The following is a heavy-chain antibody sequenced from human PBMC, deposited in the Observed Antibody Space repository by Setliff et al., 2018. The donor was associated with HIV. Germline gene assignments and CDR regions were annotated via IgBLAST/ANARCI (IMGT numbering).Heavy chain of an antibody. CDR1: GGSVMSSVYY. Sequence: SETLSLTCSVSGGSVMSSVYYWGWIRQPPGKGLEWIGSISFSDTYYNPSLKSRLTISVDRSKGQFSLKLSSVTAADTAVYYCARSSTAGFDYWGQGRLVTISS. V-gene: IGHV4-39*07. J-gene: IGHJ4*01. CDR3: ARSSTAGFDY. CDR2: ISFSDT. D-gene: IGHD4-17*01.